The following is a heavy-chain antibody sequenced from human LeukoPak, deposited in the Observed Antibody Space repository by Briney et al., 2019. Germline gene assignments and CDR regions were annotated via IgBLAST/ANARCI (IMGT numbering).Heavy chain of an antibody. CDR2: GYYSGST. Sequence: SETLSLTCTVSGGSINSSSYYWGWIRQPPGKGLEWIGSGYYSGSTYYNPSLKSRVTISVDTSKNRFSLKLSSVTAADTAAYYCARLVRYWGQGTLVTVSS. V-gene: IGHV4-39*01. CDR1: GGSINSSSYY. CDR3: ARLVRY. J-gene: IGHJ4*02.